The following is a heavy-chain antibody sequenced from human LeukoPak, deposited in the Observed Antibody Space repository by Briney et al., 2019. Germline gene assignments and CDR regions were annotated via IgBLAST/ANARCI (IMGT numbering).Heavy chain of an antibody. V-gene: IGHV1-2*02. CDR1: GYTFTGYY. CDR2: INPNSGGT. D-gene: IGHD3-3*01. CDR3: ARDLGPKYYDFWSGYLVY. J-gene: IGHJ4*02. Sequence: GASVKVSCKASGYTFTGYYIHWVRQAPGQGLECMGWINPNSGGTNYAQKFQGRVTMTRDTSISTAYMELSRLRSDDTAVYYCARDLGPKYYDFWSGYLVYWGQGTLVTVSS.